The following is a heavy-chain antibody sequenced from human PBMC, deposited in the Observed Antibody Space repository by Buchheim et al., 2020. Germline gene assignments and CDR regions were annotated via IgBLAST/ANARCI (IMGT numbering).Heavy chain of an antibody. CDR1: GFDFSNYE. D-gene: IGHD6-6*01. CDR2: ISSSGTTI. J-gene: IGHJ4*02. Sequence: EVQLVESGGTLVQPGGSLRLSCIISGFDFSNYEMNLVRQAPGKGLEWVSHISSSGTTIYYSDSVKGRFTISRDNAKSSLFLPMNSLRDDETGVYYCARHYSSSSEFDFWGQGTL. CDR3: ARHYSSSSEFDF. V-gene: IGHV3-48*03.